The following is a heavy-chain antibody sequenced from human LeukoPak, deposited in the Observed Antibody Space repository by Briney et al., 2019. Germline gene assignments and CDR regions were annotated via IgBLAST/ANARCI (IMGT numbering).Heavy chain of an antibody. CDR3: AKDPIVGATRSWFDP. J-gene: IGHJ5*02. D-gene: IGHD1-26*01. Sequence: PGRSLRLSCAASGFTFSSYAMHWVRQAPGKGLEWVAVISYDGSNKYYADSVKGRLTISRGNSKNTLYLQMNSLRAEDTAVYYCAKDPIVGATRSWFDPWGQGTLVTVSS. CDR2: ISYDGSNK. CDR1: GFTFSSYA. V-gene: IGHV3-30-3*01.